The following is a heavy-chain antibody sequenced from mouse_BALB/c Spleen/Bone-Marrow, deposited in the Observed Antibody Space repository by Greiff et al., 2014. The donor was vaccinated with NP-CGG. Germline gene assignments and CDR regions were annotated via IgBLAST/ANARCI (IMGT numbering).Heavy chain of an antibody. CDR1: GFNIKSTY. J-gene: IGHJ2*01. CDR2: VDPANGNS. Sequence: EVQVVESGAELVKPGASVKLSCTVFGFNIKSTYIHWVKQRPEQGLEWIGWVDPANGNSKCDPRFQGKATITADSSSNTAYLQLSSLTSEDTAVYYCALHYANQFDYWGQGTTVTVSS. D-gene: IGHD1-2*01. CDR3: ALHYANQFDY. V-gene: IGHV14-3*02.